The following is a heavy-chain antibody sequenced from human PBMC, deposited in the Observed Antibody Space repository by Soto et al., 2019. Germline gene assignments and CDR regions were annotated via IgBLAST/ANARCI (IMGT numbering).Heavy chain of an antibody. J-gene: IGHJ4*02. CDR3: ARQRTTVVTQAYFDH. Sequence: SETVFLTXIVSGESISSSSYYWGWIRQPPGKGLEWIGSIYYSGRTYYNPSFKSRVTISIDTSKNQFSLKLSSVTATDTAVYYCARQRTTVVTQAYFDHWGQGALVTVSS. CDR2: IYYSGRT. V-gene: IGHV4-39*01. D-gene: IGHD2-21*02. CDR1: GESISSSSYY.